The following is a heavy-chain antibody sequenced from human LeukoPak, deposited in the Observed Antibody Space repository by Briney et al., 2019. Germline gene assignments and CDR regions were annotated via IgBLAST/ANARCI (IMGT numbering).Heavy chain of an antibody. CDR1: GFTFSSYA. CDR3: AREGAGLSRGSIDY. CDR2: ISYDGSNT. Sequence: PGGSLRLSCAASGFTFSSYAMHWVRQAPGKGLEWVAVISYDGSNTYNADSVRGRLTISRDNSKNTLYLQMNSLRAEDTALYYCAREGAGLSRGSIDYWGQGTLVTVSS. J-gene: IGHJ4*02. D-gene: IGHD3-16*02. V-gene: IGHV3-30-3*01.